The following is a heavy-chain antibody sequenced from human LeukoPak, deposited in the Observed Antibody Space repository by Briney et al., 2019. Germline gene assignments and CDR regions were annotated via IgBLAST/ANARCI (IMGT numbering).Heavy chain of an antibody. J-gene: IGHJ6*03. D-gene: IGHD2-2*01. Sequence: ASETLSLTCTVSGGSISNYYWSWIRQPPGKGLEWIGDIYYSGSTNYNPSLKSRVTISIDTSKNQFSLKLSSVTAADTAVYYCARDMGYCSSPSCSFGSHYYYMDVWGKGTTVTVSS. CDR3: ARDMGYCSSPSCSFGSHYYYMDV. CDR2: IYYSGST. V-gene: IGHV4-59*01. CDR1: GGSISNYY.